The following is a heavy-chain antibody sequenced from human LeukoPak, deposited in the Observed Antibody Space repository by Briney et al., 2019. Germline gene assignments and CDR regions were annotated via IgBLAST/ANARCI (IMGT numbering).Heavy chain of an antibody. CDR1: GYTFTGYY. J-gene: IGHJ6*02. CDR3: ARAGSGRSSTSCYMASADYYYGMDV. Sequence: GASVKVSCKASGYTFTGYYMHWVRQAPGQGLEWMGWINPNSGGTNYAQKFQGWVTMTRDTSISTAYMELSRLRSDDTAVYYCARAGSGRSSTSCYMASADYYYGMDVWGQGTTVTVSS. CDR2: INPNSGGT. D-gene: IGHD2-2*02. V-gene: IGHV1-2*04.